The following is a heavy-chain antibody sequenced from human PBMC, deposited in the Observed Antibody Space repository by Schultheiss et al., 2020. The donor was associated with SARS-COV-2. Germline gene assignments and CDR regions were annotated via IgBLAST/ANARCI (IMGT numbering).Heavy chain of an antibody. CDR2: IYYSGST. CDR3: AGQVGSYMNWFDP. D-gene: IGHD1-26*01. CDR1: GGSFSGYY. J-gene: IGHJ5*02. Sequence: GSLRLSCAVYGGSFSGYYWSWIRQPPGKGLEWIGSIYYSGSTYYNPSLKSRVTISVDTSKNQFSLKLSSVTAADTAVYYCAGQVGSYMNWFDPWGQGTLVTVSS. V-gene: IGHV4-34*01.